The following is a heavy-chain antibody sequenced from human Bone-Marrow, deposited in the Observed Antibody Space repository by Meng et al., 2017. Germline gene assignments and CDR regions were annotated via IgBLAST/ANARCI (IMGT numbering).Heavy chain of an antibody. D-gene: IGHD4-11*01. CDR1: GFSLSSSGVG. Sequence: SGPTLVKPTQTRTLTCTFSGFSLSSSGVGVGWSRQPPGKALEWLALIYWDDDKRYSPSLKSRLTVTKDTSNNQVVLTMTDMDPVDTATYYCAHRPDYQNCFDPWGQGTLVTVSS. CDR3: AHRPDYQNCFDP. J-gene: IGHJ5*02. CDR2: IYWDDDK. V-gene: IGHV2-5*02.